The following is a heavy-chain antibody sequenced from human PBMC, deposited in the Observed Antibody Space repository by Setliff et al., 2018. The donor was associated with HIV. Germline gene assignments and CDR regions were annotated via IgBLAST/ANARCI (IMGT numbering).Heavy chain of an antibody. CDR3: AKPITGDDAFDI. J-gene: IGHJ3*02. V-gene: IGHV3-21*06. CDR1: GFTFSGYS. Sequence: GGSLRLSCAASGFTFSGYSMNWVRQAPGKGLEWVSSISSSSIYIYFADSVKGRFTISRDNAKNSLYLQMNSLRAEDSAVYYCAKPITGDDAFDIWGQGTMVTVSS. CDR2: ISSSSIYI.